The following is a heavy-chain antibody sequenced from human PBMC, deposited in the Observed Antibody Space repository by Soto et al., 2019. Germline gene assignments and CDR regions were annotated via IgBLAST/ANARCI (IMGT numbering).Heavy chain of an antibody. J-gene: IGHJ5*02. V-gene: IGHV3-7*01. CDR3: ARSRVPSLWNGNWFDP. CDR2: IKQDGSEQ. D-gene: IGHD3-16*01. CDR1: GFTFSTYW. Sequence: HPGGSLRLSCAASGFTFSTYWMNWVRQAPGKGLEWVGNIKQDGSEQYYVDSVKGRFTISRDNTKNSLYLQMNSLRVEDTAVYYCARSRVPSLWNGNWFDPWGQGTLVTVSS.